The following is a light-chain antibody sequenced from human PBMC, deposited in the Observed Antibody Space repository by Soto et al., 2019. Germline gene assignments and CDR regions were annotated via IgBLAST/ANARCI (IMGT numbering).Light chain of an antibody. V-gene: IGKV3-20*01. J-gene: IGKJ2*01. Sequence: EIVLTQSPGTLSLSPGERATLSCRASQSVSSSYLAWYQQKPGQAPRLLIYGASSRATGLPDRFSGSGSGTDVTLTISRLEPEDFAVYYCQQYGSSPRYTFGQGTKLEIK. CDR2: GAS. CDR3: QQYGSSPRYT. CDR1: QSVSSSY.